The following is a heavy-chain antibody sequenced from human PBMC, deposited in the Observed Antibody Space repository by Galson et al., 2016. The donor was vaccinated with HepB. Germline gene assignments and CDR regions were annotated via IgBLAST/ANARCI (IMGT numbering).Heavy chain of an antibody. CDR1: GYTFSSYA. CDR2: INAGTGQT. V-gene: IGHV1-3*01. Sequence: SVKVSCKASGYTFSSYAIYWVRQAPGQRLEWMGWINAGTGQTRYSQTFQGRVTITRDTSARTAYMELSSLRSEDTAVFYCARARFLEGYFDYWGQGTLVTVSS. J-gene: IGHJ4*02. D-gene: IGHD3-3*01. CDR3: ARARFLEGYFDY.